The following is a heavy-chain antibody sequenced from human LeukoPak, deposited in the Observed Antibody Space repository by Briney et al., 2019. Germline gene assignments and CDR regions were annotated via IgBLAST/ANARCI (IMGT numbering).Heavy chain of an antibody. D-gene: IGHD1-26*01. Sequence: PGGSLRLSCAASGYTFTTYWMSWVRQAPGKGLEWVSSISSSSSYIYYADFVKGRFTISRDNSKNTLYLQMNSLRDEDTAIYYCAKEYTGTFSPFPSYFDNWGQGTLVTVSS. CDR3: AKEYTGTFSPFPSYFDN. J-gene: IGHJ4*02. CDR2: ISSSSSYI. CDR1: GYTFTTYW. V-gene: IGHV3-21*04.